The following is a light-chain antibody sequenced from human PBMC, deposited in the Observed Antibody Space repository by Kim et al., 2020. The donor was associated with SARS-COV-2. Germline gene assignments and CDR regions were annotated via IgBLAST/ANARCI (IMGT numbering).Light chain of an antibody. V-gene: IGKV3-15*01. J-gene: IGKJ3*01. CDR1: QSVSRK. Sequence: SPEERATRSCRASQSVSRKLAWDQQKPGQPPRLLVYGASTRDTGIAERFSGSESGTEFTLAISSLQSEDFAVYYCQQYYNGPVTFGPGTKGDIK. CDR2: GAS. CDR3: QQYYNGPVT.